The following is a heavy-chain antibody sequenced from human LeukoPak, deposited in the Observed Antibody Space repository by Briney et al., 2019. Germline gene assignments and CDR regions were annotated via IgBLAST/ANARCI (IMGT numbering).Heavy chain of an antibody. CDR2: INPNSGGT. J-gene: IGHJ6*02. V-gene: IGHV1-2*02. D-gene: IGHD3-3*01. CDR3: VRFLWSGSYYYYGMDV. Sequence: ASVKVSCKASGYTFTVYYLHWVRQAPGQGLEWMGWINPNSGGTNYAQKFQGRVTMTRDASISTAFMELTRLRSGDTAVYYCVRFLWSGSYYYYGMDVWGQGTTVTVSS. CDR1: GYTFTVYY.